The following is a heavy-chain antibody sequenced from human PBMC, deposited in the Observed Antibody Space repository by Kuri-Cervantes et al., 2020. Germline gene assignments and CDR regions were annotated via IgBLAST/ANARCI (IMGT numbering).Heavy chain of an antibody. V-gene: IGHV4-4*07. Sequence: SETLSLTCTVSGGSISSYYWSWIRQPAGKGLEWIGRIYTSGSTNYNPSLKSRFTISVDKSKNQFSLRLSSVTAADTAMYYCARATGIGGLIDYWGQGTLVTVSS. J-gene: IGHJ4*02. CDR1: GGSISSYY. D-gene: IGHD1-1*01. CDR2: IYTSGST. CDR3: ARATGIGGLIDY.